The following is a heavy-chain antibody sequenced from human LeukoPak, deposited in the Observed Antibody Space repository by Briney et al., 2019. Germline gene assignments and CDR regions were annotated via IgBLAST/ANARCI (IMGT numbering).Heavy chain of an antibody. Sequence: GGSLRLSCAASGFTFRNYVIHWVRQAPGKGLDWVAVIAYDGSIKHHTDSVKGRFTISRDNSRNTLYLQMNSLGTEDTAVYYCAKEIHPRSSNGWPLDYWGQGTLVTVSS. V-gene: IGHV3-30*18. CDR2: IAYDGSIK. D-gene: IGHD6-19*01. CDR1: GFTFRNYV. CDR3: AKEIHPRSSNGWPLDY. J-gene: IGHJ4*02.